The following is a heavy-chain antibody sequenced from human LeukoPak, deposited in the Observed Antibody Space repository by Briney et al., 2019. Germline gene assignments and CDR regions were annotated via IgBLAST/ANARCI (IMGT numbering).Heavy chain of an antibody. CDR1: GFTFSSYS. J-gene: IGHJ4*02. Sequence: GGSLRLSCAASGFTFSSYSMNWVRQAPGKGLEWVSSISSSSSYIYYADSVKGRFSISRDNAKNSLYLQMNSLRAEDTAVYYCAKDMVSYVIAAAWYRGGFDYWGQGTLVTVSS. V-gene: IGHV3-21*01. CDR2: ISSSSSYI. CDR3: AKDMVSYVIAAAWYRGGFDY. D-gene: IGHD6-13*01.